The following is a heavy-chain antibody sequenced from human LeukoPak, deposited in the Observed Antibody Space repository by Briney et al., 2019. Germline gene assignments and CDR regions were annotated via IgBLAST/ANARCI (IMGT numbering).Heavy chain of an antibody. CDR2: IRYDGSNK. CDR1: GFTFSSYG. V-gene: IGHV3-30*02. CDR3: ARGAGRRYSSSWQYNWFDP. D-gene: IGHD6-13*01. J-gene: IGHJ5*02. Sequence: GGSLRLSCAASGFTFSSYGMHWVRQAPGKGLEWVAFIRYDGSNKYYADSVKGRFTISRDNSKNTLYLQMNSLRAEDTAVYYCARGAGRRYSSSWQYNWFDPWGQGTLVTVSS.